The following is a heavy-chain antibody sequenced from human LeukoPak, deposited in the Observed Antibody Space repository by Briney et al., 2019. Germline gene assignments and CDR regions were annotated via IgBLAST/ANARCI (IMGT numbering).Heavy chain of an antibody. Sequence: PSETLSLTCTVSGGSVSSGSYYWSWIRQPPGKGLEWIGYIYYSGSTNYNPSLKSRVTISVDTSKNQFSLKLSSVTAADTAVYYCTRESRPFCPFAFWGQGVLVTVSS. CDR3: TRESRPFCPFAF. J-gene: IGHJ4*02. CDR2: IYYSGST. V-gene: IGHV4-61*01. CDR1: GGSVSSGSYY. D-gene: IGHD2-2*01.